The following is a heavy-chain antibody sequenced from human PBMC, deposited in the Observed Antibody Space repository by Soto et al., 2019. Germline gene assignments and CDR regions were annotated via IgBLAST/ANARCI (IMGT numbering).Heavy chain of an antibody. CDR3: ARGRTTGTIAY. J-gene: IGHJ4*02. CDR2: INHSGST. Sequence: SETLSLTCAVYGGSFSGYYWSWIRQPPGKGLEWIGEINHSGSTNYNPSLKSRVTISVDTSKNQFSLKLSSVTAADTAVYYCARGRTTGTIAYWGQGTLVTVSS. D-gene: IGHD1-7*01. V-gene: IGHV4-34*01. CDR1: GGSFSGYY.